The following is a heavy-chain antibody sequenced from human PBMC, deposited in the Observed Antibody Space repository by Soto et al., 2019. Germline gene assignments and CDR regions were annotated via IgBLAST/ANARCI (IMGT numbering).Heavy chain of an antibody. Sequence: SETLSLTCAVYGGSFSGYYWSWIRQPPGKGLEWIGEINHSGSTNYNPSLKSRVTISVDTSKNQFSLKLSSVTAAGTAVYYCALSWIQLSYFDYWGQGTLVTVSS. V-gene: IGHV4-34*01. CDR1: GGSFSGYY. J-gene: IGHJ4*02. CDR3: ALSWIQLSYFDY. CDR2: INHSGST. D-gene: IGHD5-18*01.